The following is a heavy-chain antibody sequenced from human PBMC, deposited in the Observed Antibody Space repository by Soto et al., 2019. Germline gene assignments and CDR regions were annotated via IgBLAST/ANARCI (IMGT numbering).Heavy chain of an antibody. V-gene: IGHV1-8*01. CDR1: GYTFTSYD. D-gene: IGHD2-2*01. CDR2: MNPNSGNT. CDR3: ARSYQLLSYYYYYMDV. Sequence: VASVKVSCKASGYTFTSYDINWLRQATGQGLEWMGWMNPNSGNTGYAQKFQGRVTMTRNTSISPAYMELSSLRSEDTAVYYCARSYQLLSYYYYYMDVWGKGTTVTVSS. J-gene: IGHJ6*03.